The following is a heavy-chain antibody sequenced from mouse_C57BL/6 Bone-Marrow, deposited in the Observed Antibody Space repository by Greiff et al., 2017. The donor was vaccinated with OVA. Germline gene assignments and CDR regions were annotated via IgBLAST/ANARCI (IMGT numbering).Heavy chain of an antibody. D-gene: IGHD2-4*01. Sequence: QVQLKQPGAELVKPGASVKMSCKASGYTFTSYWITWVKQRPGQGLEWIGDIYPGSGSTNYNEKFKSKATLTVDTSSSTAYMQLSSLTSEDSAVYYCANVYDYVEYYFDYWGQGTTLTVSS. V-gene: IGHV1-55*01. J-gene: IGHJ2*01. CDR3: ANVYDYVEYYFDY. CDR2: IYPGSGST. CDR1: GYTFTSYW.